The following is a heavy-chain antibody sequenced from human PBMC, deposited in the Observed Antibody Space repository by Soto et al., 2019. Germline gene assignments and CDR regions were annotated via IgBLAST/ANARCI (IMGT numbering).Heavy chain of an antibody. CDR2: IYYSGST. V-gene: IGHV4-59*01. D-gene: IGHD2-21*02. CDR1: GECICRYC. Sequence: SATRSVACTVGGECICRYCWSWIRQPPGKRLEWIGYIYYSGSTNYNPSLKSRVTISVDTSKNQFSLKLSSVTAADTAVYYCARDRRSYCGGDCYSYYFDSWGQGTLVTVSS. CDR3: ARDRRSYCGGDCYSYYFDS. J-gene: IGHJ4*02.